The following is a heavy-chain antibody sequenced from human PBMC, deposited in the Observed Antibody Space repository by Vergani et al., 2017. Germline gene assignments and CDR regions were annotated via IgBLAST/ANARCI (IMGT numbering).Heavy chain of an antibody. CDR2: IYHSGST. D-gene: IGHD2-21*02. V-gene: IGHV4-38-2*02. CDR1: GYSISSGYY. Sequence: QVQLQESGPGLVKPSETLSLTCTVSGYSISSGYYWGWIRQPPGKGLEWIGSIYHSGSTYYNPSLKSRVTISVDTSKNQFSLKLGSVTAADTAVYYCAILGAYCGGDCYPNYYYYYGMDVWGQGTTVTVSS. CDR3: AILGAYCGGDCYPNYYYYYGMDV. J-gene: IGHJ6*02.